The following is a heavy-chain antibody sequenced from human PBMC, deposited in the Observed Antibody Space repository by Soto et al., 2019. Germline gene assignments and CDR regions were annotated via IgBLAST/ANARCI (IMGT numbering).Heavy chain of an antibody. Sequence: GESLKISCKGSGYSFTRYWIGWVRQMPGKGLEWMGIIYPGDSDTRYSPSFQGQVTISADKSISTAYLQWSSLKASDTAMYYCARHSSAAAGTVSYYYGMDVWGQGTTVTV. CDR1: GYSFTRYW. CDR3: ARHSSAAAGTVSYYYGMDV. V-gene: IGHV5-51*01. J-gene: IGHJ6*02. D-gene: IGHD6-13*01. CDR2: IYPGDSDT.